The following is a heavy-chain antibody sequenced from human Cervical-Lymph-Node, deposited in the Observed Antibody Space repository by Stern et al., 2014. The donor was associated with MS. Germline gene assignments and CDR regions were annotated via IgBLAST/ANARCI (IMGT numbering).Heavy chain of an antibody. J-gene: IGHJ6*02. Sequence: VQLVQSGGGLIQPGGSLRLSCAASGFTVSNNYMSWVRQAPGQGLEWVSVIYSGGSTYYADSVKGRFTISRDSSKNTLYLQMNSLRAEDTAVYYCVRVSRYCSTTSCYIYYYGMDVWGQGTTVTVSS. CDR3: VRVSRYCSTTSCYIYYYGMDV. D-gene: IGHD2-2*02. V-gene: IGHV3-53*01. CDR2: IYSGGST. CDR1: GFTVSNNY.